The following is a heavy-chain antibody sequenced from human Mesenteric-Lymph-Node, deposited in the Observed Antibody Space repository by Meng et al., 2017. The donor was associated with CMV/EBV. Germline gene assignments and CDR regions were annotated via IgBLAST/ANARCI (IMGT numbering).Heavy chain of an antibody. CDR1: GFTFTSYA. J-gene: IGHJ4*02. CDR3: AREKNAQYSSSPLDY. CDR2: ISYDGSNK. D-gene: IGHD6-6*01. Sequence: GESLKISCAASGFTFTSYAMSWVRQAPGKGLEWVAVISYDGSNKYYADSVKGRFTISRDNSKNTLYLQMNSLRAEDTAVYYCAREKNAQYSSSPLDYWGQGTLVTVSS. V-gene: IGHV3-30-3*01.